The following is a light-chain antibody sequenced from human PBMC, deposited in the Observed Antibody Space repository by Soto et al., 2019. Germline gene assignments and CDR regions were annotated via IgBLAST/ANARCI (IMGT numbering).Light chain of an antibody. Sequence: QSALTQPASVSGSPGQSVTISCTGTSRDVGGYNYVSWYQQPPGNAPTLMIYDVSNPPSGVSNRFSGSKSGNTASLTISGLQAEDEADYYCSSYTSSSIVVFGGGTQLTVL. CDR3: SSYTSSSIVV. V-gene: IGLV2-14*01. CDR1: SRDVGGYNY. CDR2: DVS. J-gene: IGLJ2*01.